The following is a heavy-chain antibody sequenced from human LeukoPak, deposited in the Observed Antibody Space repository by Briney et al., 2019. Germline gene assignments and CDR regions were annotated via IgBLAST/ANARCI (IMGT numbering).Heavy chain of an antibody. CDR2: IRSKAYGGTT. Sequence: GGSLRLSCTASGFTFGDYAMSWVRQAPGKGLEWVGFIRSKAYGGTTEYAASVKGRFTISRDDSQSIAYLQMNSLKTEDTAVYYCTTDIVVVPAAIRQGWFDPWGQGTLVTVSS. V-gene: IGHV3-49*04. J-gene: IGHJ5*02. CDR1: GFTFGDYA. D-gene: IGHD2-2*02. CDR3: TTDIVVVPAAIRQGWFDP.